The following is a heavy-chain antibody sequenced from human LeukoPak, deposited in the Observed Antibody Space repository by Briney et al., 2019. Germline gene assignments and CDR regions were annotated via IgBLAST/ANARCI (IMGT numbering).Heavy chain of an antibody. Sequence: PGGSLRLSCAASGFTFSSYGMHWVRQAPGKGLEWVAVISYDGSNKYYADSAKGRFTISRDNSKNTLYLQMNSLRAEDTAVYYCAKDLVRIAVAGTYFDYWGQGTLVTVSS. J-gene: IGHJ4*02. CDR2: ISYDGSNK. CDR3: AKDLVRIAVAGTYFDY. D-gene: IGHD6-19*01. V-gene: IGHV3-30*18. CDR1: GFTFSSYG.